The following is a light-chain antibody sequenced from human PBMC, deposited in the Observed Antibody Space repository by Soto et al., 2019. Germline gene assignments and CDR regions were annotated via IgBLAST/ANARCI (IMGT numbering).Light chain of an antibody. V-gene: IGKV3-15*01. Sequence: EIVMTQSPATLSVSPGERATLSCRASQSVSSNLAWYQQKPGQAPRLLIYGASTRATGIPARFSGSGSGTEFTLTISGLQSEDFAVYYCQIGVTFGPGTKVDIK. CDR1: QSVSSN. J-gene: IGKJ3*01. CDR3: QIGVT. CDR2: GAS.